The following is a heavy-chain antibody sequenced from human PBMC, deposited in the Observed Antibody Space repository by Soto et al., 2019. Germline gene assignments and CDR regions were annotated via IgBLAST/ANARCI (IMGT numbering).Heavy chain of an antibody. CDR3: ATSRISIAVDAETESYLDH. D-gene: IGHD6-19*01. Sequence: ASVKVSCKACGYIFTGYYIHWVRQAPGQGLEWMGWINPNSGDTNYTQKFQGWVTMTRDTSISTAYMELSRLRSDDTAVYYCATSRISIAVDAETESYLDHWGQGTQVPVXS. CDR1: GYIFTGYY. V-gene: IGHV1-2*04. J-gene: IGHJ4*02. CDR2: INPNSGDT.